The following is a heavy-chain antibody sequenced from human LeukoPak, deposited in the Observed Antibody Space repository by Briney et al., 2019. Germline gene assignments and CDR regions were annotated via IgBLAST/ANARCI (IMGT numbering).Heavy chain of an antibody. CDR2: ISGSGGST. V-gene: IGHV3-23*01. CDR1: GFTFSSYA. CDR3: AKAEDIVVVVAATSFDY. Sequence: GGSLRLSCAASGFTFSSYAMSWVRQAPGKGLEWVSAISGSGGSTYYADSVKGRFTISRDNSKNTLYLQMNSLRAEDTAVYYCAKAEDIVVVVAATSFDYWGQGTLVTVCS. D-gene: IGHD2-15*01. J-gene: IGHJ4*02.